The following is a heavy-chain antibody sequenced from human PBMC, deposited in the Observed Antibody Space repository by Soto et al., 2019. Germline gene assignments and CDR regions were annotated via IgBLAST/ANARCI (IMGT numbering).Heavy chain of an antibody. CDR2: ISSNGGST. Sequence: GGSLRLSCAASGFTFSSYAMHWVRQAPGKGLEYVSAISSNGGSTYYANSVKGRFTISRDNAKNSLYLQMNSLRAEDTAVYYCARDALFSRSGKLDAFDIWGQGTMVTVSS. D-gene: IGHD3-10*01. J-gene: IGHJ3*02. CDR3: ARDALFSRSGKLDAFDI. CDR1: GFTFSSYA. V-gene: IGHV3-64*01.